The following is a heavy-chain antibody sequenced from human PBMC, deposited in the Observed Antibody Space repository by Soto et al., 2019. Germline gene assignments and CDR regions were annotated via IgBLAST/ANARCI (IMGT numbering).Heavy chain of an antibody. CDR3: ATDLKTGTERGKFDY. Sequence: GGSLRLSCAASGFTFSNAWMSWVRQAPGKGLEWVGRIKSNTDGGTVDYAAPVNGRFTISRDDSKNTVYLQMNSLKTEDTAVYYCATDLKTGTERGKFDYWGQGTLVTVSS. CDR1: GFTFSNAW. V-gene: IGHV3-15*01. CDR2: IKSNTDGGTV. J-gene: IGHJ4*02. D-gene: IGHD1-1*01.